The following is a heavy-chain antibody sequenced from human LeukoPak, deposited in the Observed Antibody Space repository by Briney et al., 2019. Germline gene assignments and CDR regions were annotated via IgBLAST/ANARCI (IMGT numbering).Heavy chain of an antibody. J-gene: IGHJ5*02. CDR2: INPNSGGT. CDR3: ARDRGTIFGVAKDWFDP. V-gene: IGHV1-2*02. Sequence: GASVKVSCKASGYTFTGYYMHWVRQAPGQGLEWMGWINPNSGGTNYAQKFQGRVTMTRDTSISTAYMELSRLRSDDTAVYYCARDRGTIFGVAKDWFDPWGQGTLVTVSS. D-gene: IGHD3-3*01. CDR1: GYTFTGYY.